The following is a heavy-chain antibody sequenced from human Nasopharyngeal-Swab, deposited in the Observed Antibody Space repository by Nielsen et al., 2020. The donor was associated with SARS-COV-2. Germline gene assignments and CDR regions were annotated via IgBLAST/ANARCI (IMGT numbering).Heavy chain of an antibody. J-gene: IGHJ4*02. V-gene: IGHV3-30*04. D-gene: IGHD3-3*01. Sequence: GGSLRLSCAASGFTFSTYTMHWVRQAPGKGLEWVAVVSYDGSNKYCADYVKGRFTISRDNSKNSLYLQINSLRVEDTAMYYCARDTYHFWSGYRYFDSWGQGTLVTVSS. CDR2: VSYDGSNK. CDR3: ARDTYHFWSGYRYFDS. CDR1: GFTFSTYT.